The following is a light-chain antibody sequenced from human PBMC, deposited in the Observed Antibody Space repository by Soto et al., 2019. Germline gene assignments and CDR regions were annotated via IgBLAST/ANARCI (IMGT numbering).Light chain of an antibody. CDR1: QGISSY. V-gene: IGKV1-27*01. CDR3: QNYYSAPET. Sequence: DIQMTQSPSSLSASVGDRVTITCRASQGISSYLAWYQQKPGKVPKVLIYAASTLHSGVTSRLSGSGSGTEFTLTISNVQPEDVATYYCQNYYSAPETFGQGTKVEIK. CDR2: AAS. J-gene: IGKJ1*01.